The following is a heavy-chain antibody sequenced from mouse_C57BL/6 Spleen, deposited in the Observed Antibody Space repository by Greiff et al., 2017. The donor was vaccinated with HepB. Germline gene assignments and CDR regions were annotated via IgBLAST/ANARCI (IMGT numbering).Heavy chain of an antibody. V-gene: IGHV1-53*01. CDR2: INPSNGGT. Sequence: QVQLQQSGTELVKPGASVKLSCKASGYTFTSYWMHWVKQRPGQGLEWIGNINPSNGGTNYNEKFKSKATLTVDKSSSTAYMQLSSLTSEDSAVYYCARDPVVATDFDYWGQGTTLTVSS. D-gene: IGHD1-1*01. J-gene: IGHJ2*01. CDR3: ARDPVVATDFDY. CDR1: GYTFTSYW.